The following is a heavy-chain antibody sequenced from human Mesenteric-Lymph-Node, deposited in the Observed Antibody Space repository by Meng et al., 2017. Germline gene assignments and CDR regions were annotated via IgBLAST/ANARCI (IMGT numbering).Heavy chain of an antibody. CDR1: GFTFSSYS. CDR2: ISSSSSYI. CDR3: AGRPNFDY. V-gene: IGHV3-21*01. Sequence: GESLKISCAASGFTFSSYSMNWVRQAPGKGLEWVSSISSSSSYIYYADSVKGRFTISRDNAKNSLYLQMNSLRAEDTAVYYCAGRPNFDYWGQGTLVTVSS. J-gene: IGHJ4*02.